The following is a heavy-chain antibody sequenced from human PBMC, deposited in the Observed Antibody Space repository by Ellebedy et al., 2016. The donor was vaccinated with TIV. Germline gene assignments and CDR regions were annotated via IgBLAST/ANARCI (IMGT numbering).Heavy chain of an antibody. Sequence: GGSLRLSXAASGFTFSSYGMHWVRQAPGKGLEWVSGISWNSGSIGYADSVKGRFTISRDNSKNTLYLQMNSLRAEDTAVYYCAKDTGAYSNWFDPWGQGTLVTVSS. V-gene: IGHV3-23*01. CDR1: GFTFSSYG. J-gene: IGHJ5*02. CDR2: ISWNSGSI. CDR3: AKDTGAYSNWFDP. D-gene: IGHD1-26*01.